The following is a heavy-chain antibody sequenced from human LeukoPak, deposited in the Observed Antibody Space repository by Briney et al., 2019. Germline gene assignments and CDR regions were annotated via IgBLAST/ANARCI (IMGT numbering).Heavy chain of an antibody. J-gene: IGHJ4*02. CDR1: GFTFTSYG. CDR2: IQYDGTNK. Sequence: PGGSLRLSCAAPGFTFTSYGMHWVRQAPGKGLEWVAFIQYDGTNKYYADSVKGRFTISRDNSKNTLYLQMNSLRAEDTALYSCAKDIRRGENYGYDQFAYWGQGTLVTVSS. CDR3: AKDIRRGENYGYDQFAY. D-gene: IGHD5-18*01. V-gene: IGHV3-30*02.